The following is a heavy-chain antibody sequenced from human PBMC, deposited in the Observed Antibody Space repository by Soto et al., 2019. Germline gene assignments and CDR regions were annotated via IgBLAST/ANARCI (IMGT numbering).Heavy chain of an antibody. CDR2: LSGGGGST. D-gene: IGHD4-17*01. V-gene: IGHV3-23*01. CDR1: GFTFGAFA. CDR3: AKTHRATTVVTRYCYFDL. Sequence: HPGGSLRLSCAASGFTFGAFAMAWVRQRPGNGLEWVSSLSGGGGSTYYNNSVRGRFTISRDNSNSTLFLQMNNLRAEDTAVYFCAKTHRATTVVTRYCYFDLWGRGTLVTVSS. J-gene: IGHJ2*01.